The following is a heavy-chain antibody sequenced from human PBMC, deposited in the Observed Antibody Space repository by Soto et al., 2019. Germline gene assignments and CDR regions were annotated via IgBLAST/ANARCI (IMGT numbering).Heavy chain of an antibody. V-gene: IGHV4-59*08. CDR3: ARQDYSGSSHFDY. CDR1: GGSISSYY. D-gene: IGHD1-26*01. J-gene: IGHJ4*02. Sequence: QVQLQESGPGLVKPSETLSLTCTVSGGSISSYYWSWIRQPPGKGLEWIGYIYYSGSTNYNPSLSSRVTLSVDTAKNQFSLKLISVTAADPAVYYCARQDYSGSSHFDYWGQGTLVTVSS. CDR2: IYYSGST.